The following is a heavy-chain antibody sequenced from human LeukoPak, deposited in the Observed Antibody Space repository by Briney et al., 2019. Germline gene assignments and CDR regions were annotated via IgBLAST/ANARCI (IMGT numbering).Heavy chain of an antibody. CDR1: GYTFTSYD. D-gene: IGHD2-15*01. V-gene: IGHV1-8*03. CDR3: ARAPYCSGGSCYSGYYYYMDV. Sequence: ASVKVSCKASGYTFTSYDINWVRQATGQGLEWMGWMNPNSGNTGYAQKFQGRVTITRNTSTSTAYMELRSLRSDDTAVYYCARAPYCSGGSCYSGYYYYMDVWGKGTTVTVSS. J-gene: IGHJ6*03. CDR2: MNPNSGNT.